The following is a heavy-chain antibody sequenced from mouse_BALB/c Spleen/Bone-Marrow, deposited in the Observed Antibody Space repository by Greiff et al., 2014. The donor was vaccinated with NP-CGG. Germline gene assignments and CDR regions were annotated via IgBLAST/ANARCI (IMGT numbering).Heavy chain of an antibody. J-gene: IGHJ2*02. CDR2: IEPSDSYT. CDR1: GYTFTNYW. Sequence: QVQLKESGAEVVKPGASVKVSCKASGYTFTNYWMQWVKQRPGQGLEWIGEIEPSDSYTNYNQDFEGKATLTVDKSSSTAYMQLSSLTSEDSAVYYCARGRTTVVSDYWGQGTSLTVSS. V-gene: IGHV1-69*02. D-gene: IGHD1-1*01. CDR3: ARGRTTVVSDY.